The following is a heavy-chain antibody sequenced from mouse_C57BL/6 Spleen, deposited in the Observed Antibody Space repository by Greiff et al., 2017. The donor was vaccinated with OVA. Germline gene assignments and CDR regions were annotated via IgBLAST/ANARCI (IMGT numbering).Heavy chain of an antibody. D-gene: IGHD1-1*01. J-gene: IGHJ1*03. Sequence: VQLQQSGPGLVKPSQSLSLTCSVTGYSITSGYYWNWIRQFPGNKLEWMGYISYDGSNNYNPSLKNRISITRDTSKNQFFLKLNSVTTEDTATYYCAREFPITTVVDPWYFDVWGTGTTVTVSS. CDR2: ISYDGSN. V-gene: IGHV3-6*01. CDR1: GYSITSGYY. CDR3: AREFPITTVVDPWYFDV.